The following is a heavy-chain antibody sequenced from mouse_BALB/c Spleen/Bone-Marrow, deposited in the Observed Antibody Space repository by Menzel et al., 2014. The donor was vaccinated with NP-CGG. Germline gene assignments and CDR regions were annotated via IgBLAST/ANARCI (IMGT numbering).Heavy chain of an antibody. Sequence: EVKLVESGGGLVQPGGSLRLSCATSGLTFSDYYISWVRQPPGKALEWLGFIRNKAYGDTTEYSASVKGRFTISRDNSQSILYLQMNTLRAEDSGTYYCATDIDNDSDGAGTMDYWGQGTSVTVSS. CDR2: IRNKAYGDTT. J-gene: IGHJ4*01. V-gene: IGHV7-3*02. D-gene: IGHD4-1*01. CDR3: ATDIDNDSDGAGTMDY. CDR1: GLTFSDYY.